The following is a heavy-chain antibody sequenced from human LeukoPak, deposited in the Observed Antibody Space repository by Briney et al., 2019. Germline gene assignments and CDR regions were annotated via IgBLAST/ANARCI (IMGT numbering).Heavy chain of an antibody. D-gene: IGHD1-26*01. J-gene: IGHJ4*02. Sequence: PSETLSLTCTVSGGSINSDYWSWIRQPPGKGLEWIGHISYSGTTNYNPSLKSRVTISVDTSKTQFSLKLSSMTAADTAVYYCARMTSGSYFPIDYWGQGTLVTVSS. CDR2: ISYSGTT. CDR1: GGSINSDY. CDR3: ARMTSGSYFPIDY. V-gene: IGHV4-59*01.